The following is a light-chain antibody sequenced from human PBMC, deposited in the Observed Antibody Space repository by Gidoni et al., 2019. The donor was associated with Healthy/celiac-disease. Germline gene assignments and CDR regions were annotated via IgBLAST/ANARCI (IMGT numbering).Light chain of an antibody. V-gene: IGKV1-39*01. Sequence: DIQMNQSPSSLSASVGDRVTLTCRASQSISSYLNLYQQKPGKAPKLLIYAASSLQSGVPSRFSGSGSGTDFTLTISSLQPENFATYYCQQSYSTPRFTFGPGTKLDIK. J-gene: IGKJ3*01. CDR3: QQSYSTPRFT. CDR1: QSISSY. CDR2: AAS.